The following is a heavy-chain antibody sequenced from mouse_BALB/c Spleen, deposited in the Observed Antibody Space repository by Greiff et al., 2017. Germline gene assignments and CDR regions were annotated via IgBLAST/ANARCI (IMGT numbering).Heavy chain of an antibody. V-gene: IGHV1-15*01. J-gene: IGHJ4*01. CDR3: TRHHGAYYAMDY. D-gene: IGHD1-1*02. Sequence: VQRVESGAELVRPGASVTLSCKASGYTFTDYEMHWVKQTPVHGLEWIGAIDPETGGTAYNQKFKGKATLTADKSSSTAYMELRSLTSEDSAVYYCTRHHGAYYAMDYWGQGTSVTVSS. CDR1: GYTFTDYE. CDR2: IDPETGGT.